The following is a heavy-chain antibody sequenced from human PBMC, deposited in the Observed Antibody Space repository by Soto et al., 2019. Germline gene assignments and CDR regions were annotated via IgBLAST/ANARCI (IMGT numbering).Heavy chain of an antibody. CDR2: LAYDGSRK. Sequence: QVQLVESGGGVVQHGMSRRLSSAASGFTFENFGMHWVRQAPGSGLEWVAVLAYDGSRKYYADSVKGRFTISRDNSNNTLDLQMNSLRVEDTSVYYCAKSLDGVAFQEFDPRGQGTLVTVSS. CDR1: GFTFENFG. CDR3: AKSLDGVAFQEFDP. D-gene: IGHD3-3*01. J-gene: IGHJ5*02. V-gene: IGHV3-30*18.